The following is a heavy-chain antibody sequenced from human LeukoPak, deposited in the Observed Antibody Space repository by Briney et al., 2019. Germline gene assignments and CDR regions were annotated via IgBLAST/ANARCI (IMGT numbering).Heavy chain of an antibody. J-gene: IGHJ4*02. Sequence: TGGSLRLSCAASGFTFSSYDMHWVRQATGKGLEWVSAIGTAGGTYYPGSVKGRFTISRENAKNSLYLQMNSLRAEDTAVYYCAREIAVAGFDYWGQGTLVTVSS. D-gene: IGHD6-19*01. CDR1: GFTFSSYD. CDR3: AREIAVAGFDY. V-gene: IGHV3-13*01. CDR2: IGTAGGT.